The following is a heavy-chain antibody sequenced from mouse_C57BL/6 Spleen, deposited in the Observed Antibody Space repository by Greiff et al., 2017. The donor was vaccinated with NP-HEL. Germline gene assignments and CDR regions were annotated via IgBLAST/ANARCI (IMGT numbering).Heavy chain of an antibody. CDR2: INPNNGGT. CDR1: GYTFTDYN. V-gene: IGHV1-18*01. CDR3: ARIGYGSSYRFAY. J-gene: IGHJ3*01. Sequence: EVQLQQSGSVLVKSGASVKIPFKASGYTFTDYNMDWVKQSHGKSLEWIGDINPNNGGTIYNQKFKGKITLTVDKSSSTAYMELRSLKSEDTAVYYCARIGYGSSYRFAYWSQGALVTVSA. D-gene: IGHD1-1*01.